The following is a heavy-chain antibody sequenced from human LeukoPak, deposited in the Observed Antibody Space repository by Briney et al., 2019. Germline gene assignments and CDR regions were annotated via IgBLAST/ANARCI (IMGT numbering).Heavy chain of an antibody. J-gene: IGHJ3*02. CDR3: ARAVRWKYAFDI. D-gene: IGHD1-1*01. CDR2: ISSSSSTI. V-gene: IGHV3-48*01. CDR1: GFTFSSCS. Sequence: PGGSLRLSCAASGFTFSSCSMNWVRQAPGKGLEWVSYISSSSSTIYYADAVKGRFTISRDNAKNSLYLQMNSLRAEDTAVYYCARAVRWKYAFDIWGQGTMVTVSS.